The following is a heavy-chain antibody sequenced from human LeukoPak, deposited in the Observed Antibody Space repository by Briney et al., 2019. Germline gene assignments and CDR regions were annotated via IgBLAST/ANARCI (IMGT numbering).Heavy chain of an antibody. V-gene: IGHV4-59*01. CDR2: IYYSGST. J-gene: IGHJ5*02. Sequence: SETPSLTCTASGGSISSYYWSWIRQPPGKGLEWIGYIYYSGSTNYNPSLKSRVTISVDTSKNQFSLKLSSVTAADTAVYYCARGGDILTEDNWFDPWGQGTLVTVSS. CDR3: ARGGDILTEDNWFDP. CDR1: GGSISSYY. D-gene: IGHD3-9*01.